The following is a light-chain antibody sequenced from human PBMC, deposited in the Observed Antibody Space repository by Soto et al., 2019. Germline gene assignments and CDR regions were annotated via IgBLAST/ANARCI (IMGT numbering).Light chain of an antibody. CDR1: SSDVGGYNY. V-gene: IGLV2-14*03. Sequence: QSALTQPASVSGSPGQSITISCTGTSSDVGGYNYVSWYQHHPGKAPKLMIYDVSNRPSGVSNRFSGSKSGNTASLTISGLLAEDEADYYCSSYTSSSTLLDVFGTGTKLTVL. CDR3: SSYTSSSTLLDV. CDR2: DVS. J-gene: IGLJ1*01.